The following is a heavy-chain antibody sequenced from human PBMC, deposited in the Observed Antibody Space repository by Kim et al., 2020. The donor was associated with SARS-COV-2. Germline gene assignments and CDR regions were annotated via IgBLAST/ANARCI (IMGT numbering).Heavy chain of an antibody. V-gene: IGHV4-4*07. CDR3: ARESNSYGMDV. Sequence: NYNPSLKNRVTMSVATSKNHFSRKLSSVTAADTAVYYCARESNSYGMDVWSQGPTVSVSS. J-gene: IGHJ6*02. D-gene: IGHD6-6*01.